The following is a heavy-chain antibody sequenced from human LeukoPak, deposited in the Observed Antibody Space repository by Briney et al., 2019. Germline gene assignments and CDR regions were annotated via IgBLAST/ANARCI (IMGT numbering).Heavy chain of an antibody. CDR3: ARHSQSSWYPPLDY. J-gene: IGHJ4*02. CDR2: IYYSGST. D-gene: IGHD6-13*01. CDR1: GGSISSGGYY. V-gene: IGHV4-31*03. Sequence: PSETLSLTCTVSGGSISSGGYYWSWIRQYPGKGLEWIGYIYYSGSTYYNPSLKSRVTISVDTSKNQFSLKLSSVTAADTAVYYCARHSQSSWYPPLDYWGQGTLVTVSS.